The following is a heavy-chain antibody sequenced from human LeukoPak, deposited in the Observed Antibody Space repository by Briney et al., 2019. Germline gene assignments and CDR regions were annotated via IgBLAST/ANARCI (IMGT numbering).Heavy chain of an antibody. CDR1: GGSFSGYY. J-gene: IGHJ4*02. D-gene: IGHD6-13*01. CDR3: ARGSPGSSSWYWGRPSPFDY. CDR2: INHSGST. Sequence: SETLSLTCAVYGGSFSGYYWSWIRQPPGKGLEWIGEINHSGSTNYNPSPKSRVTISVDTSKNQFSLKLSSVTAADTAVYYCARGSPGSSSWYWGRPSPFDYWGQGTLVTVSS. V-gene: IGHV4-34*01.